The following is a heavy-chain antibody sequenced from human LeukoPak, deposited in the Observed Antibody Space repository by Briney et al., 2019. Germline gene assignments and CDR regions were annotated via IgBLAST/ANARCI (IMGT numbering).Heavy chain of an antibody. J-gene: IGHJ6*02. CDR2: IYYSGST. V-gene: IGHV4-31*03. CDR1: GGSISSGGYY. CDR3: ARDLAILTTGYYYGMDV. D-gene: IGHD3-9*01. Sequence: SQTLSLTCTVSGGSISSGGYYWSWIRQHAGKGLEWIGYIYYSGSTYYNPSLKSRVTISVDTSKNQFSLKLSSVTAADTAVYYCARDLAILTTGYYYGMDVWGQGTTVTVSS.